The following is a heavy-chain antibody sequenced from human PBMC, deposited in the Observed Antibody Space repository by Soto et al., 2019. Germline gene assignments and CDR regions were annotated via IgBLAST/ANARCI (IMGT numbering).Heavy chain of an antibody. CDR3: ARGGGWIQLWQRSLWGMDV. CDR1: GFTFSNYG. Sequence: GGSLRLSCAASGFTFSNYGMYWVRQAPGKGLEWVAVISHHGNNKYHGDSVKGRFTISRDNSRNTLYLHMNNLRPEDTAVYYCARGGGWIQLWQRSLWGMDVWGQGTTVTVSS. CDR2: ISHHGNNK. V-gene: IGHV3-30*03. D-gene: IGHD5-18*01. J-gene: IGHJ6*02.